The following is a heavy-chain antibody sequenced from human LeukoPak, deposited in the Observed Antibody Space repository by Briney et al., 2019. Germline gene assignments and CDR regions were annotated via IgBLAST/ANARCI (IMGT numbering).Heavy chain of an antibody. CDR1: GFTFRSHW. V-gene: IGHV3-74*01. J-gene: IGHJ4*02. CDR2: ISSDGSST. Sequence: GGSLRLSCGVYGFTFRSHWMHWVRQPPGKGLVWVSRISSDGSSTSYADSVKGRFTIFRDNAKNTLYLQMNSLRAEDTAVYYCARDLGGVTDYWGQETLVTVSS. D-gene: IGHD2-21*02. CDR3: ARDLGGVTDY.